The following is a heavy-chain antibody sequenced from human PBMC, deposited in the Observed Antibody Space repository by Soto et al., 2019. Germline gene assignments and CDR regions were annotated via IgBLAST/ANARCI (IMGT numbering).Heavy chain of an antibody. J-gene: IGHJ1*01. D-gene: IGHD3-16*01. V-gene: IGHV1-2*02. Sequence: ASVKVSCKASGYTFTGYYMHWVRQTPGQGLEWMGWINPNSGDTNYAQNFQGRVTMTRDTSTSTAYMELSRLRSDDTAVYYCARDGGTLMEYFQHWGQGTLVTVSS. CDR3: ARDGGTLMEYFQH. CDR1: GYTFTGYY. CDR2: INPNSGDT.